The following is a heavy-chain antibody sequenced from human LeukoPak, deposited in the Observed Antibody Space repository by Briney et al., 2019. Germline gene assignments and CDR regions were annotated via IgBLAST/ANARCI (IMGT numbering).Heavy chain of an antibody. CDR3: TTDPLRHIVVVTRHYYFDY. V-gene: IGHV3-15*07. CDR2: IKSKTDGGTT. Sequence: PGGSLRLSCAASGFTFSNAWMNWVRQAPGKGLEWVGRIKSKTDGGTTDYAAPVKGRFTISSDDSKNTLYLQMNSLKTEDTAVYYCTTDPLRHIVVVTRHYYFDYWGQGTLVTVSS. D-gene: IGHD2-21*02. CDR1: GFTFSNAW. J-gene: IGHJ4*02.